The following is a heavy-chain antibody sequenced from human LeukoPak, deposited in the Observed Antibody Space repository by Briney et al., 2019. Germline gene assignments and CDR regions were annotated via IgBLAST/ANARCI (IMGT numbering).Heavy chain of an antibody. CDR3: AREAFGQLWFDY. J-gene: IGHJ4*02. V-gene: IGHV3-23*01. CDR1: GFTFSSYA. D-gene: IGHD5-18*01. Sequence: GGSLRLSCAASGFTFSSYAMSWVRQAPGKGLEWVSAISGSGGSTYYADSVKDRFTISRDNSRNTLYLQMDSLRAEDTAVYSCAREAFGQLWFDYWGQGTLVTVSS. CDR2: ISGSGGST.